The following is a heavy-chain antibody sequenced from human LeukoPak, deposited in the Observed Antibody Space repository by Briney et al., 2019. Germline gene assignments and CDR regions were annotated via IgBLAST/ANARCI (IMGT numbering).Heavy chain of an antibody. CDR3: ARDSHSGSYLGGDLDY. J-gene: IGHJ4*02. CDR1: GFTVSSNY. Sequence: GGSLRLSCAASGFTVSSNYMSWVRQAPGKGLEWVSVIYSGGSTFYADSVKGRFSISRDNSKNTLYLQMNSLRAEDTAVYYCARDSHSGSYLGGDLDYWGQGTLVTVSS. V-gene: IGHV3-53*01. CDR2: IYSGGST. D-gene: IGHD1-26*01.